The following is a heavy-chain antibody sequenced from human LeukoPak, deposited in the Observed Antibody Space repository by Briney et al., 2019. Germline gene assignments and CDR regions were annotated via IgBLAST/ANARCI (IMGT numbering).Heavy chain of an antibody. Sequence: ASVKVSCKASGYTFTGYYMHWVRQAPGQGLEWMGWINPNSGGTNYAQKFQGRVTMTRDTSISTAYMELSRLRSDDTAVYYCARVRSSGHDEVPLDYWGQGTLVTVSS. J-gene: IGHJ4*02. CDR2: INPNSGGT. CDR1: GYTFTGYY. V-gene: IGHV1-2*02. CDR3: ARVRSSGHDEVPLDY. D-gene: IGHD5-12*01.